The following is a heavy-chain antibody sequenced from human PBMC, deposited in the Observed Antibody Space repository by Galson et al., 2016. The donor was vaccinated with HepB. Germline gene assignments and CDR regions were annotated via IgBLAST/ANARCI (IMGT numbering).Heavy chain of an antibody. V-gene: IGHV3-73*01. Sequence: LRLSCAASGFSHWMSWVRQAAGKGLEWIGRVRNNRNNYATSYAASVKGRFTISRDDSPNTAYLQMHSLKTEDTAVYYCATRGADDNAYLYYLDYWGQGALVTVFS. CDR1: GFSHW. D-gene: IGHD1-1*01. CDR2: VRNNRNNYAT. CDR3: ATRGADDNAYLYYLDY. J-gene: IGHJ4*02.